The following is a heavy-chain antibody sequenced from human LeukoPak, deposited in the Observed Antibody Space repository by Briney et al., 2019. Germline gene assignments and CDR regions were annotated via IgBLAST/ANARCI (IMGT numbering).Heavy chain of an antibody. V-gene: IGHV4-39*07. CDR3: ARPPRYCSSTSCSGGWFDP. D-gene: IGHD2-2*01. J-gene: IGHJ5*02. CDR1: GGSISSSSYY. Sequence: SETLSLTCTVSGGSISSSSYYWSWIRQPPGKGLEWIGEINHSGSTNYNPSLKSRVTISVDTSKNQFSLMLSSVTAADTAVYYCARPPRYCSSTSCSGGWFDPWGQGTLVTVSS. CDR2: INHSGST.